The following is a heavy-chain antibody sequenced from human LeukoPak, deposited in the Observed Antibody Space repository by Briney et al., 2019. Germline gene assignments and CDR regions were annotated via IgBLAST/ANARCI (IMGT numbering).Heavy chain of an antibody. CDR2: IYHSGTT. Sequence: SETLSLTCPVSAYSISSAYYWGWIRQTPGQGLEWIGTIYHSGTTCYYPSLKSRVTISVDTSKNQFSLKLSSVTAADTAVYYCARVGPWVNPDYYYYYMDVWGKGTTVTVSS. D-gene: IGHD1-14*01. V-gene: IGHV4-38-2*02. CDR1: AYSISSAYY. J-gene: IGHJ6*03. CDR3: ARVGPWVNPDYYYYYMDV.